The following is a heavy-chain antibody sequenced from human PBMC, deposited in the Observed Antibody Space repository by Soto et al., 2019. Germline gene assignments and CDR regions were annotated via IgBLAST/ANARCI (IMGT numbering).Heavy chain of an antibody. J-gene: IGHJ4*02. CDR1: GFTFSSYA. D-gene: IGHD3-3*01. Sequence: GGSLRLSCAASGFTFSSYAMNWVRQAPEKGLEWVSAISGSGGSTYYADSVKGRFTISRDNSKNTLYLQMNSLRAEDTAVYYCAKEAIFGVVINGGPFDYWGQGTLVTVSS. V-gene: IGHV3-23*01. CDR2: ISGSGGST. CDR3: AKEAIFGVVINGGPFDY.